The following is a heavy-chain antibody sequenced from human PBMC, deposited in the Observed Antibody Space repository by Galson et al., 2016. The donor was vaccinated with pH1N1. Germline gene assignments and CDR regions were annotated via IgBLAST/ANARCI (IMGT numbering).Heavy chain of an antibody. CDR3: ARDGIAAAGIRRDQYYFDY. CDR1: SVSSNSAA. CDR2: TYYRSKWYN. V-gene: IGHV6-1*01. Sequence: SVSSNSAAWNWIRQSPSRGLEWLGRTYYRSKWYNDYAVSVKSRITINPDTSKNQFSLQLNSVTPEDTAVYYCARDGIAAAGIRRDQYYFDYWGQGTLVTVSS. D-gene: IGHD6-13*01. J-gene: IGHJ4*02.